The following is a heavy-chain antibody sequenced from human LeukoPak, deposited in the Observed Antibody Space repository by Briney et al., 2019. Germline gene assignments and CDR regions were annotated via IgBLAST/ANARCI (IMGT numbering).Heavy chain of an antibody. CDR2: IYYSGTT. J-gene: IGHJ4*02. CDR1: GGSISGYY. CDR3: ARGVYIAAAQYGY. Sequence: SETLSLTCTVSGGSISGYYWNWIRQPPGKGLEWIGYIYYSGTTNYNPSLKSRVTISVDTSKNQFSLKLNSVTAADTAVYYCARGVYIAAAQYGYWGQGTLVTVSS. D-gene: IGHD6-13*01. V-gene: IGHV4-59*01.